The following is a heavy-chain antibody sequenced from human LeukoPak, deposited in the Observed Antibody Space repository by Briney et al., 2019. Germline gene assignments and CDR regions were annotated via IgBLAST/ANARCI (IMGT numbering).Heavy chain of an antibody. CDR2: ISGGVIST. CDR1: GFIFSTCA. D-gene: IGHD2-15*01. Sequence: PGGSLRLSCAASGFIFSTCAMTWVRQAPGKGLEWVSTISGGVISTYYTGSVKGRFTISRDNSKNTLFLQMNSLRAEDTAVYYCAKYCSGGNCYSGLSWGQGTLVTVSS. J-gene: IGHJ5*02. V-gene: IGHV3-23*01. CDR3: AKYCSGGNCYSGLS.